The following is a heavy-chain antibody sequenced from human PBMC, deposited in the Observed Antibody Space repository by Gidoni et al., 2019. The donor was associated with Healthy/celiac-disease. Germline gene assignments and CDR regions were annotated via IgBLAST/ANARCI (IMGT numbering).Heavy chain of an antibody. Sequence: QVQLVQSGAEVRKPGASGKVAGKASGYTVTSYSMHWVRQAPGPGLEWMGLINPSGGSTSYAQKFQGRVTMTRDTSTSTVYMELSSLRSEDTAVYYCASVPKRYYYYGMDVWGQGTTVTVSS. CDR1: GYTVTSYS. J-gene: IGHJ6*02. CDR3: ASVPKRYYYYGMDV. CDR2: INPSGGST. V-gene: IGHV1-46*03.